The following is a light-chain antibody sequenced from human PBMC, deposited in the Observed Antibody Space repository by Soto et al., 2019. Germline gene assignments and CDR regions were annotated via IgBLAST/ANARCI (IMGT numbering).Light chain of an antibody. CDR2: SAS. Sequence: DIQMTQSPSSLSASVGDRVTITCRASQSISSYLHWYQQKPGKAPKLLIYSASSLQSGVPSRFSGSGSGTDFTLTISSLQPEDFATYYCQQSYSTPYTFGQGTKLDIK. CDR3: QQSYSTPYT. V-gene: IGKV1-39*01. CDR1: QSISSY. J-gene: IGKJ2*01.